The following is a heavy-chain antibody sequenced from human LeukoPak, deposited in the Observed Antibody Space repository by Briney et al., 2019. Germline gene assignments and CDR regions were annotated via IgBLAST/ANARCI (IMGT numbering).Heavy chain of an antibody. CDR1: GFPFSNHW. D-gene: IGHD3-9*01. CDR2: TKEDGTQK. CDR3: ARQSLRYFDWLEYYFDY. Sequence: GGSLRLSCAASGFPFSNHWMSWGRQAPGRGLEGVASTKEDGTQKYYVDSVKGRFTISRDNARNSLFLQMNDLRAEDTAVYYCARQSLRYFDWLEYYFDYWGREPWSPSPQ. J-gene: IGHJ4*02. V-gene: IGHV3-7*01.